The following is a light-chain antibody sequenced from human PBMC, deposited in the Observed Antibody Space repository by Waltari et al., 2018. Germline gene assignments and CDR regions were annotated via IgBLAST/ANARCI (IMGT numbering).Light chain of an antibody. V-gene: IGLV2-11*01. CDR1: SSYVGGYIY. Sequence: QFALTQPRAVSGSPGQSVTISCTGTSSYVGGYIYAPWYQQHPGKAPKLLIYDVSKRPSGVPDRFSGSKSGNTASLTISGLQAEDEADYYCCSYAGSYTHVVFGGGTKLTVL. J-gene: IGLJ2*01. CDR3: CSYAGSYTHVV. CDR2: DVS.